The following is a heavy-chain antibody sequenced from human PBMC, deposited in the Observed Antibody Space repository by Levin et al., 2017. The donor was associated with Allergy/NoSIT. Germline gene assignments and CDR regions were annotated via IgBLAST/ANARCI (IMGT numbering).Heavy chain of an antibody. V-gene: IGHV1-69*06. Sequence: PGGSLRLSCETSGDTLSTYIINWVRQAPGQGLEWMGGTIPTFGTANYAQKFQGRVTITADKSTNTAYMELSSLRSEDTAVYYCATGRGGYSYGYALYWGQGTLVTVSS. CDR1: GDTLSTYI. D-gene: IGHD5-18*01. J-gene: IGHJ4*02. CDR2: TIPTFGTA. CDR3: ATGRGGYSYGYALY.